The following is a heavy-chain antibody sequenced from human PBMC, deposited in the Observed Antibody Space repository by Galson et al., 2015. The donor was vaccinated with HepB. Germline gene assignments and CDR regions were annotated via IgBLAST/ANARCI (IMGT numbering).Heavy chain of an antibody. D-gene: IGHD1-26*01. CDR1: GFTFSSYS. CDR2: ISSSSSTI. V-gene: IGHV3-48*02. CDR3: ARAGEWELLGFGGWY. J-gene: IGHJ4*02. Sequence: SLRLSCAASGFTFSSYSMNWVRQAPGKGLEWVSYISSSSSTIYYADSVKGRFTISRDNAKNSLYLQMNSLRDEDTAVYYCARAGEWELLGFGGWYWGQGTLVTVSS.